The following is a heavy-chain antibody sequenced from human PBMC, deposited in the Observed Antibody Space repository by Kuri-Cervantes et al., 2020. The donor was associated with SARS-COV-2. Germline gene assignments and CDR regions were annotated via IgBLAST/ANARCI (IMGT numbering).Heavy chain of an antibody. CDR1: GDSIRGSPYY. V-gene: IGHV4-39*01. Sequence: GSLRLSCTVSGDSIRGSPYYWGWIRQPPGKGLEWLATVYDSGGTYTNPSLKSRVSISVDTSKNQFSLKLRSVTAADTAVYYCAGPHILSGWPFDSWGQGTLVTVSS. D-gene: IGHD6-19*01. J-gene: IGHJ4*02. CDR3: AGPHILSGWPFDS. CDR2: VYDSGGT.